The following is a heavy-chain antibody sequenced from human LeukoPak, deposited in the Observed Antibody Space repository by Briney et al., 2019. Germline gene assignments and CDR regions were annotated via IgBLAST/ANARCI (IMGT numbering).Heavy chain of an antibody. D-gene: IGHD5-12*01. CDR1: GYTLTELP. J-gene: IGHJ4*02. Sequence: ASVRVSCKVSGYTLTELPMHWVRQAPGKGLEWMGGFDPEDSETIYAQKFQGRVTMTEDTSTDTAYMELSSLRPEDTAVYYCATAAGSSGYDFFFGLDYWGQGTLVTVSS. CDR3: ATAAGSSGYDFFFGLDY. V-gene: IGHV1-24*01. CDR2: FDPEDSET.